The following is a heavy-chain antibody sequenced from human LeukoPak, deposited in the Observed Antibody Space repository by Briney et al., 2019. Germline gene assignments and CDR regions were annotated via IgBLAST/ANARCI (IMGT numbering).Heavy chain of an antibody. CDR3: ASQAWFRGYSYGPLGY. Sequence: GGSLRLSCAASGFTFSSYSMNWVRQAPVQGLEWVSSISSSSSYIYYADSVKGRFTMSRDNAKNSLYLQMNSLRAEDTAVYYCASQAWFRGYSYGPLGYWGQGTLVTVSS. V-gene: IGHV3-21*01. D-gene: IGHD5-18*01. CDR2: ISSSSSYI. CDR1: GFTFSSYS. J-gene: IGHJ4*02.